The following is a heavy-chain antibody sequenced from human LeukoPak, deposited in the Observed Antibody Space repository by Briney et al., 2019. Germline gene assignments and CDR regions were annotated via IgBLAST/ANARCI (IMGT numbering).Heavy chain of an antibody. CDR3: ARGGSRDGYNRPLDY. D-gene: IGHD5-24*01. CDR1: GGSISSYY. V-gene: IGHV4-59*01. Sequence: SETPSLTCAVSGGSISSYYWSWIRQPPGKGLEWIGYTYYSGSANYSPSLKSRVTMSVDTSKNQFSLRLNSVTAADTAVYYCARGGSRDGYNRPLDYWGQGTLVTVSS. CDR2: TYYSGSA. J-gene: IGHJ4*02.